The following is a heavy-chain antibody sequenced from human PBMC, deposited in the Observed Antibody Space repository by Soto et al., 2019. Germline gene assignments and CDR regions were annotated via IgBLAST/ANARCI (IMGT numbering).Heavy chain of an antibody. CDR3: TRTAGYVYQLLFNY. J-gene: IGHJ4*02. V-gene: IGHV4-30-4*01. D-gene: IGHD2-2*01. CDR1: GGSISSGDYY. Sequence: SETLSLTCTVSGGSISSGDYYWSWIRQPPGKGLEWIGYIYYSGSTYYNPSLKSRVTISIDTSKNQFSLKLSSVTAADTAVYYCTRTAGYVYQLLFNYWGQGTLVTVST. CDR2: IYYSGST.